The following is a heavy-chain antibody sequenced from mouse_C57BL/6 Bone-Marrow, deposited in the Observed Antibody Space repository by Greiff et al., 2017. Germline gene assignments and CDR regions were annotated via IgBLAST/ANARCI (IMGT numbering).Heavy chain of an antibody. CDR3: ARSGVITTVVASRYYAMDY. D-gene: IGHD1-1*01. CDR2: IYPGDGDT. J-gene: IGHJ4*01. V-gene: IGHV1-80*01. Sequence: QVQLQQSGAELVKPGASVKISCKASGYAFSSYWMNWVKQRPGKGLEWIGQIYPGDGDTNYNGKFNGKATLTADKSSSTAYMQLSSLTSEDSAVXFCARSGVITTVVASRYYAMDYWGQGTSVTVSS. CDR1: GYAFSSYW.